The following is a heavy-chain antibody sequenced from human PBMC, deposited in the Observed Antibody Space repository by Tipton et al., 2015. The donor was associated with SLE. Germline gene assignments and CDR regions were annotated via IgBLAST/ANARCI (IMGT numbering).Heavy chain of an antibody. CDR2: ISYGGRN. J-gene: IGHJ4*02. V-gene: IGHV4-39*06. CDR3: VKDKRYIDSPVKY. D-gene: IGHD3-9*01. Sequence: TLSLTCIVSGDSISGSTYYCGWIRQPPGKGLAWIGSISYGGRNYYNLSLKSRVTISEDTPKYPFALKLTSVTAADTAVYYCVKDKRYIDSPVKYWGQGNLVTVSS. CDR1: GDSISGSTYY.